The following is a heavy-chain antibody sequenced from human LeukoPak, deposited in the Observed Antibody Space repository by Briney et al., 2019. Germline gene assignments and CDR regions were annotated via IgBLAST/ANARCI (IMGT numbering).Heavy chain of an antibody. D-gene: IGHD2-2*01. Sequence: GESLKISCKGSGYSFTSYWIGWVRQMPGKDLEWMGIIYPGDSDTRYSPSFQGQVTISADKSISTAYLQWSSLKASDTAMYYCARPGYCSSTSCSSAFDYWGQGTLVTVSS. J-gene: IGHJ4*02. CDR2: IYPGDSDT. CDR3: ARPGYCSSTSCSSAFDY. CDR1: GYSFTSYW. V-gene: IGHV5-51*01.